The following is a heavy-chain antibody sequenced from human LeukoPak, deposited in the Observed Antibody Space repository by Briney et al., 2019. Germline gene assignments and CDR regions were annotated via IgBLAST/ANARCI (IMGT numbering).Heavy chain of an antibody. D-gene: IGHD3-16*01. CDR2: IYNSGRT. CDR3: ARVPLRTRDIARRATGVGLGLDV. V-gene: IGHV4-34*01. CDR1: GGSFFVFY. J-gene: IGHJ6*04. Sequence: SETLSLTSAVYGGSFFVFYWSSISHPPRKRPWCSGEIYNSGRTNYTTSPKRRVTISVDTSKNQFSLKLSSVTAADMAVYYCARVPLRTRDIARRATGVGLGLDVWGKGTTVTVSS.